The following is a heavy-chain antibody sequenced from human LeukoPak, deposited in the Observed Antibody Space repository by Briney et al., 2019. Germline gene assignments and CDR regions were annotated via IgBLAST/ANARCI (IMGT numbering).Heavy chain of an antibody. V-gene: IGHV1-69*04. CDR2: IIPILGIA. CDR1: GGTFSSYA. Sequence: SVKVSCKASGGTFSSYAVSWVRQAPGQGLEWMGRIIPILGIANYAQKFQGRVTITADKSTSTAYMELSSLRSEDTAVYYCAREGVGARDYFDYWGQGTLVTVSS. J-gene: IGHJ4*02. CDR3: AREGVGARDYFDY. D-gene: IGHD1-26*01.